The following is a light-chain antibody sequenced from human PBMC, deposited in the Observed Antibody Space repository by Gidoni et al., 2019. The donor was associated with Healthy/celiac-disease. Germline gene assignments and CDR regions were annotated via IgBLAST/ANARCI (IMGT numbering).Light chain of an antibody. Sequence: EIVLTQSPATLSLSPGERATLSCRASQNVSDFLTWYRQKPGQSPRLLMYDAANRAAGIPARFSGSGSGTDFTRVVSRLEPEDFGLYYCQQRSSWPWTFGQGTKVE. J-gene: IGKJ1*01. V-gene: IGKV3-11*01. CDR1: QNVSDF. CDR3: QQRSSWPWT. CDR2: DAA.